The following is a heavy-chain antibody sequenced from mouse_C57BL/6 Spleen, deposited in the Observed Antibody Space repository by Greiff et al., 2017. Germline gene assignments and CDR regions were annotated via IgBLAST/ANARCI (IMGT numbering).Heavy chain of an antibody. CDR3: ARLRPPYAMDY. CDR2: ISSGSSTI. V-gene: IGHV5-17*01. CDR1: GFTFSDYG. Sequence: DVKLVESGGGLVKPGGSLKLSCAASGFTFSDYGMHWVRQAPEKGLEWVAYISSGSSTIYYADTVKCRFTISRDNAKNTLFLQMTSLRSEDTAMYYCARLRPPYAMDYWGQGTSVTVSS. J-gene: IGHJ4*01.